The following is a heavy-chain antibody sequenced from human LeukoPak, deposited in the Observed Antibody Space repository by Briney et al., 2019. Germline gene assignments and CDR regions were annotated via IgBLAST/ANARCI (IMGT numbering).Heavy chain of an antibody. D-gene: IGHD6-13*01. CDR1: GGTFSSYA. J-gene: IGHJ4*02. CDR2: IIPIFGTA. V-gene: IGHV1-69*01. Sequence: VASVKVSCKASGGTFSSYAISWVRQAPGQGLEWMGGIIPIFGTANYAQKFQGRVTITADESTSTAYMELSSLRSEDTAVYYCARDRSSSSCFDYWGQGTLVTVSS. CDR3: ARDRSSSSCFDY.